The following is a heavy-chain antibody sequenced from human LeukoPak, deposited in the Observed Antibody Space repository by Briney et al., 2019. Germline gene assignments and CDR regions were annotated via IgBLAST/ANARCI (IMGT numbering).Heavy chain of an antibody. D-gene: IGHD1-20*01. CDR3: ARASPITGTDY. V-gene: IGHV3-21*01. Sequence: GGSLRLSCAASGFTFSSYAMHWVRQAPGKGLEWVSSISSSSSYIYYADSVKGRFTISRDNAKNSLYLQMNSLRAEDTAVYYCARASPITGTDYWGQGTLVTVSS. J-gene: IGHJ4*02. CDR2: ISSSSSYI. CDR1: GFTFSSYA.